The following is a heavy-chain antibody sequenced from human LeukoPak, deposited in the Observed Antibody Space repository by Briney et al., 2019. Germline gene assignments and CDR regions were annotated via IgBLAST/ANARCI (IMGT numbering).Heavy chain of an antibody. V-gene: IGHV3-64*01. Sequence: GGSLRLSCAASGFTFSSYAMHWVRQAPGKGLEYVSVISSNGGSTYYANSVKGRFTISRDNSKNTLYLQMGSLRAEDMAVYYCARGSLNPYYDYWGQGTLVTVSS. CDR1: GFTFSSYA. D-gene: IGHD1-14*01. CDR2: ISSNGGST. CDR3: ARGSLNPYYDY. J-gene: IGHJ4*02.